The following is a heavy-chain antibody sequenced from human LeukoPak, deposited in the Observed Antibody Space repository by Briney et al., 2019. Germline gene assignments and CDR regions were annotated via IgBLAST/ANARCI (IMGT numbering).Heavy chain of an antibody. Sequence: EASVKVSCKASGYTFTSYYMHWVRQAPGQGLEWMGIINPSGGSTSYAQKFQGRVTMTRDTSTSTVYMELSSLRSEDTAVYYCARGGDFIAVAGAACWGTLCFDYWGQGTLVTVSS. CDR3: ARGGDFIAVAGAACWGTLCFDY. V-gene: IGHV1-46*01. CDR2: INPSGGST. D-gene: IGHD6-19*01. CDR1: GYTFTSYY. J-gene: IGHJ4*02.